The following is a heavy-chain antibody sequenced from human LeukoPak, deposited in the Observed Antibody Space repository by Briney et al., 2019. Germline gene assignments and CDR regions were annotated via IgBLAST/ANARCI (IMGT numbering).Heavy chain of an antibody. D-gene: IGHD4-11*01. CDR2: ISDSGNT. V-gene: IGHV3-23*01. CDR1: GFTLSSYA. J-gene: IGHJ4*02. CDR3: AKYRNSHFDY. Sequence: GGSLRLSCAASGFTLSSYAMSWVRQAPGKGLEWVSAISDSGNTYHADSVEGRFTISRDSSKNTLFLQMNRLRPEDAAVYYCAKYRNSHFDYWGQGTLVTVSS.